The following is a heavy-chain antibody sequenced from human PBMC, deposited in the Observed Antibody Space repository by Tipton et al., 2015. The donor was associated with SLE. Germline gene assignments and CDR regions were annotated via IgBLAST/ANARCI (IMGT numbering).Heavy chain of an antibody. D-gene: IGHD3-22*01. CDR3: ARDREPGYYYDSSGFDY. V-gene: IGHV3-11*06. Sequence: GSLRLSCAASGFTFSDYYMSWIRQAPGKGLEWVSYISSSSSYTNYADSVKGRFTISRDNAKNSLYLQMNSLRAEDTAVYYCARDREPGYYYDSSGFDYWGQGTLVTVSS. CDR2: ISSSSSYT. CDR1: GFTFSDYY. J-gene: IGHJ4*02.